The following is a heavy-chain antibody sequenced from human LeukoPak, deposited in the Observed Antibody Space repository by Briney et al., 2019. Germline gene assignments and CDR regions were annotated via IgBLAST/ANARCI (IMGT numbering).Heavy chain of an antibody. CDR2: IYSGGST. J-gene: IGHJ4*02. Sequence: QTGGSLRLSCAASGFTFSSYSMNWVRQAPGKGLEWVSVIYSGGSTYYADSVKGRFTISRDNSKNTPYLQMNSLRAEDTAVYYCARDRYSGSGRLDYWGQGTLVTVSS. CDR1: GFTFSSYS. D-gene: IGHD3-10*01. V-gene: IGHV3-53*01. CDR3: ARDRYSGSGRLDY.